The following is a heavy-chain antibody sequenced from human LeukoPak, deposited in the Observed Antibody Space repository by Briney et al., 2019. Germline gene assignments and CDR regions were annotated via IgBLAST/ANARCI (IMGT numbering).Heavy chain of an antibody. D-gene: IGHD2-15*01. Sequence: GGSVKVSCKASGYTFTGYYMHGVRQAPGQGREWMGWINPNSGDTNYAQKFQGRVTMTRDTSISTAYMELSRLRSDDTAVYYCARDRVGYCSGGSCYPNWFDPWGQGTLVTVSS. CDR3: ARDRVGYCSGGSCYPNWFDP. J-gene: IGHJ5*02. V-gene: IGHV1-2*02. CDR2: INPNSGDT. CDR1: GYTFTGYY.